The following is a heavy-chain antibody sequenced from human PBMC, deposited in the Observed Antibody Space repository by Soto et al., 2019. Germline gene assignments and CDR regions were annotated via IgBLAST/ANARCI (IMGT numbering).Heavy chain of an antibody. CDR2: ISSSGNTI. D-gene: IGHD3-16*02. V-gene: IGHV3-11*01. Sequence: GGSLRLSCAASGFTFSDYYMSWIRQAPGKGLEWVSYISSSGNTIYYADSVKGRFTISRDNAKNSLYLQMNSLRAEDTAVYHCAANTXIFKGLVNWGQGTLVTVSS. J-gene: IGHJ4*02. CDR1: GFTFSDYY. CDR3: AANTXIFKGLVN.